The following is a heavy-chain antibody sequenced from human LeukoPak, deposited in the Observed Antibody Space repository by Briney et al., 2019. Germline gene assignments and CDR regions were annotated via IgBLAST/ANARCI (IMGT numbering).Heavy chain of an antibody. D-gene: IGHD2-8*01. CDR3: ARDLMLPVAY. CDR1: GLTFISYT. CDR2: ISSSRSYI. J-gene: IGHJ4*02. V-gene: IGHV3-21*01. Sequence: GGSLRLSCAASGLTFISYTMNWGRQAPGKGLEWVSSISSSRSYIYCADSVTSRFTISRDNAKNSLFLQMNSLRAEDTAVYYCARDLMLPVAYWGQGTLVTVSS.